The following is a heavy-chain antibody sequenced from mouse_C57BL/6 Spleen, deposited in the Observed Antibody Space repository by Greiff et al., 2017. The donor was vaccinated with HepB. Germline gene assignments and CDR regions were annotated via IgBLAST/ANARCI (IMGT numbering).Heavy chain of an antibody. J-gene: IGHJ4*01. CDR3: ASLEDYYAMDY. V-gene: IGHV7-3*01. CDR2: IRNKANGYTT. CDR1: GFTFTDYY. Sequence: EVQVVESGGGLVQPGGSLSLSCAASGFTFTDYYMSWVRQPPGKALEWLGFIRNKANGYTTEYSASVKGRFTISRDNSQSILYLQMNALRAEDSATYYCASLEDYYAMDYWGQGTSVTVSS.